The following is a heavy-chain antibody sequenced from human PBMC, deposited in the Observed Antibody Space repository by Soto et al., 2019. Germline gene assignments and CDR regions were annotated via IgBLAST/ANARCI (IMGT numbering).Heavy chain of an antibody. CDR2: ISGSGGST. D-gene: IGHD3-3*02. CDR1: GFTFSSYA. Sequence: PGGSLRLSCAASGFTFSSYAMSWVRQAPGKGLEWASAISGSGGSTYYADSVKGRFTISRDNAKNTLYLQMNSLRAEDTAVYYCARDPFLEWLSYPYLDYWGQGTLVTVS. CDR3: ARDPFLEWLSYPYLDY. J-gene: IGHJ4*02. V-gene: IGHV3-23*01.